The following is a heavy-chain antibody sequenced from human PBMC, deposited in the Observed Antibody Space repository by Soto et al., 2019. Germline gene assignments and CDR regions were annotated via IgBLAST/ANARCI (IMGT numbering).Heavy chain of an antibody. Sequence: TLSLTCTVSGGSTSSDNYWSWIRQPPGKGLEWIGHIYYSGNTDYNPSLKSRVTISVDTSKNQFSLKLSSVTAADTAVYYCARDQAAAGRGFDPWGQGTLVTVSS. CDR1: GGSTSSDNY. CDR3: ARDQAAAGRGFDP. CDR2: IYYSGNT. J-gene: IGHJ5*02. D-gene: IGHD6-13*01. V-gene: IGHV4-59*01.